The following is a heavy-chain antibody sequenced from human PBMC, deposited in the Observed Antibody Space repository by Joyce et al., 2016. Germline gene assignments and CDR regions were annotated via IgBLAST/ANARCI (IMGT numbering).Heavy chain of an antibody. V-gene: IGHV3-30*18. J-gene: IGHJ4*02. CDR1: GFTFRNYG. Sequence: QAQLVESGGGVVQPGRSLRLSCAVAGFTFRNYGMQWVRQSPGKGLEWVVVISNDGKNKNYADSVKGRFTVSRDNAKKILSLQMSSLRPEDTAVYYCAKDRETSAVLDFWGQGTPVTVSP. D-gene: IGHD6-25*01. CDR2: ISNDGKNK. CDR3: AKDRETSAVLDF.